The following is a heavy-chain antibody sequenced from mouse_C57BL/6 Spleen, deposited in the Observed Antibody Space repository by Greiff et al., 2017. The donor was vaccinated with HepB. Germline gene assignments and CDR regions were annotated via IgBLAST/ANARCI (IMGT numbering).Heavy chain of an antibody. J-gene: IGHJ1*03. CDR2: ISTYYGDA. D-gene: IGHD1-1*01. V-gene: IGHV1-67*01. CDR1: GYTFTDYA. CDR3: ARPLIYYYGSRYFDV. Sequence: QVQLQQSGPELVRPGVSVKISCKGSGYTFTDYAMHWVQQSHAKSLEWIGVISTYYGDASFNQKFKDKATMTVDKSSSTAYMALARLTSEDSAVYYGARPLIYYYGSRYFDVWGTGTTVTVSS.